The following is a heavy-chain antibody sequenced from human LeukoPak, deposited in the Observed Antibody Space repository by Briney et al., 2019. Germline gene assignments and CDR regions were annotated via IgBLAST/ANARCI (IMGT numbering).Heavy chain of an antibody. D-gene: IGHD3-3*01. Sequence: GGSLRLSCAASGFTLSNYNMNWVRQAPGKGLEWVSSISSSSSYLFFADSVKGRFTISRDNSKNTLFLQMNSLRAEDTAVYYCAKDRWSGGGSHDYWGQGTLVTVSS. J-gene: IGHJ4*02. CDR1: GFTLSNYN. CDR2: ISSSSSYL. V-gene: IGHV3-21*04. CDR3: AKDRWSGGGSHDY.